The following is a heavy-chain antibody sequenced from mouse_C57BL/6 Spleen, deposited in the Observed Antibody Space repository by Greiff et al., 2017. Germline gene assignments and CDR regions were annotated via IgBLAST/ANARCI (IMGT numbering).Heavy chain of an antibody. CDR3: ARGDYSNSYAMDY. Sequence: QVQLQQPGAELVKPGASVKLSCKASGYTFTSYWMQWVKQRPGQGLEWIGEIDPSDSYTNYNQKFKGKATLTVDTSSSTAYMQRSSLTSEDSAVYYCARGDYSNSYAMDYWGQGTSVTVSS. D-gene: IGHD2-5*01. CDR1: GYTFTSYW. CDR2: IDPSDSYT. J-gene: IGHJ4*01. V-gene: IGHV1-50*01.